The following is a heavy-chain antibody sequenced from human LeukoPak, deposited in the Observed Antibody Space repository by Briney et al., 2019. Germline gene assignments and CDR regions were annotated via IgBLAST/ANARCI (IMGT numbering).Heavy chain of an antibody. V-gene: IGHV3-48*01. Sequence: PGGSLRLSCAASGFTFSSYSMNWVRQAPGKGLEWVSYISSSSSTIYYADSVKGRFTISRDNAKNSLYLQMNSLRAEDTAVYYCARSKRENCSSTSCYTQYYYYMDVWGKGTTVTVSS. CDR2: ISSSSSTI. J-gene: IGHJ6*03. CDR1: GFTFSSYS. CDR3: ARSKRENCSSTSCYTQYYYYMDV. D-gene: IGHD2-2*02.